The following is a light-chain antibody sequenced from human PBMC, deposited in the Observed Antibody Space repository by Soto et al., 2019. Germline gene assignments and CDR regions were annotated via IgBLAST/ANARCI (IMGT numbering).Light chain of an antibody. J-gene: IGKJ5*01. CDR1: QTIRSL. CDR3: QQYHTYAT. Sequence: DIQMTQSPSTLSASVGDRVTITCRASQTIRSLLAWYQQKPGKAPKALIYDASRLGSGVPSRFSGSGSGTEFTLTISSLQPDDFATYYCQQYHTYATFGQGTRLEIK. CDR2: DAS. V-gene: IGKV1-5*01.